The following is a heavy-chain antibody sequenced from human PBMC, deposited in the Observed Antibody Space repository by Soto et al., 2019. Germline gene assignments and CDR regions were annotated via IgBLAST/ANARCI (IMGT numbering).Heavy chain of an antibody. V-gene: IGHV5-51*01. D-gene: IGHD2-15*01. CDR1: GYSFTSYW. CDR3: ARQLPYGGNSYYRMDV. Sequence: GESLKISCKGSGYSFTSYWIGWVRQMPGKGLEWMGIIYPGDSDIRYSPSFQGQVTISADKSISTAYLQWSGLKASDTAIYYCARQLPYGGNSYYRMDVWGQGTTVTVSS. CDR2: IYPGDSDI. J-gene: IGHJ6*02.